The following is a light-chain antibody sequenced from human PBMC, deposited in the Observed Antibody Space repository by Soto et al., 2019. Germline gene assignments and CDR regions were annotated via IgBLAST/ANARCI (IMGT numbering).Light chain of an antibody. CDR1: QSVIY. Sequence: EIVLTQSPGTLSLSPGERATLSCRASQSVIYLAWYQQKPGQAPRLLFYGASNRATGIPGRFSGSGSGTEFTLTISSLQSEDFAVYYCQQYNNWPPWTFG. CDR3: QQYNNWPPWT. V-gene: IGKV3D-15*01. J-gene: IGKJ1*01. CDR2: GAS.